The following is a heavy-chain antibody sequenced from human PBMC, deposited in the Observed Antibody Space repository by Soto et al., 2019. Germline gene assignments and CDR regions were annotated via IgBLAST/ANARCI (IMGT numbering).Heavy chain of an antibody. Sequence: SETLSLTCAVYGGSFSGYYWSWIRQPPGKGLEWIGEINHSGSTNYNPSLKSRVTISVDTSKNQFSLKLSSVTAADTAVYYCARIEFRYCSSTSCTSRAGRYYYYYGMDVWGQGTTVT. CDR1: GGSFSGYY. CDR2: INHSGST. J-gene: IGHJ6*02. D-gene: IGHD2-2*01. V-gene: IGHV4-34*01. CDR3: ARIEFRYCSSTSCTSRAGRYYYYYGMDV.